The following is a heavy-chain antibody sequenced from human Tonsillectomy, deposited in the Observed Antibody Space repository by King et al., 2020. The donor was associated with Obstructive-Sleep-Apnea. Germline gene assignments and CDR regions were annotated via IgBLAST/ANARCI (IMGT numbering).Heavy chain of an antibody. CDR3: ARAPRGATRPYWFDP. D-gene: IGHD1-26*01. V-gene: IGHV4-34*01. CDR2: INHSGST. Sequence: VQLQQWGAGLLKPSETLSLTCAVYGGSFSVYYWSWIRQPPGKGLEWIGEINHSGSTNYNPSLKSRVTISVDTSKNQFSLKLSSVTAADTAVYYCARAPRGATRPYWFDPWGQGTLVTVSS. CDR1: GGSFSVYY. J-gene: IGHJ5*02.